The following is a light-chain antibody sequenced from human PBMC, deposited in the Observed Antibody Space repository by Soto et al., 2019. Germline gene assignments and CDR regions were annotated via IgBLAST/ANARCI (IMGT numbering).Light chain of an antibody. Sequence: DILMTQSPSTLSASVGDRVTITCRASQSISSWLAWYQQKPGKAPKLLIYDASSLESGVPSRFSGSTSGTEFTLTISSLQPDNFSTYYCQKYNSYSWTFGKGTRV. CDR2: DAS. CDR3: QKYNSYSWT. J-gene: IGKJ1*01. V-gene: IGKV1-5*01. CDR1: QSISSW.